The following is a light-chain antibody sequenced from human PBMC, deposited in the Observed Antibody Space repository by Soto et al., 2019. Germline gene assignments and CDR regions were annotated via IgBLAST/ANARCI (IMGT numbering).Light chain of an antibody. CDR3: SSSAASYTSSWV. V-gene: IGLV2-11*01. J-gene: IGLJ1*01. Sequence: QSALTQPRSVSGSPGQSVSISCTGTSGDVGSYIHVSWYQQHPGRAPKLMIYDVDERPSGVPDRFSGSKSGNTASLTISGHQAEEEADDDCSSSAASYTSSWVFGTGTQVTVL. CDR2: DVD. CDR1: SGDVGSYIH.